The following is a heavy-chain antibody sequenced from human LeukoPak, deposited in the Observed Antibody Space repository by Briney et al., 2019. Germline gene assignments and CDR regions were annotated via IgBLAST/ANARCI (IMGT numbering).Heavy chain of an antibody. J-gene: IGHJ4*02. CDR3: ARVRGYYDSSGPRDY. Sequence: ASVKVSCKASGYTFTSYGISWVRQAPGQGLEWMGWISAYNGNTNYAQKLQGRVTMTTDASTSTAYMELRSLRSDDTAVYYCARVRGYYDSSGPRDYWGQGTLVTVSS. CDR1: GYTFTSYG. V-gene: IGHV1-18*01. D-gene: IGHD3-22*01. CDR2: ISAYNGNT.